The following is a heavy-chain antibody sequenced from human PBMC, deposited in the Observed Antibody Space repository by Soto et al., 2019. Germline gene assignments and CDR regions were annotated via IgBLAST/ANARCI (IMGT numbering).Heavy chain of an antibody. J-gene: IGHJ4*02. CDR2: ISAYNGNT. V-gene: IGHV1-18*04. Sequence: ASVKVSCKASGYTFTSYGISWVRQAPGQGLEWMGWISAYNGNTNYAQKLQGRVTMTTDTSTSTAYMELRSLRSVDTAVYYCAIDLMCTMVMGYWGQGTLVTVSS. CDR1: GYTFTSYG. CDR3: AIDLMCTMVMGY. D-gene: IGHD3-10*01.